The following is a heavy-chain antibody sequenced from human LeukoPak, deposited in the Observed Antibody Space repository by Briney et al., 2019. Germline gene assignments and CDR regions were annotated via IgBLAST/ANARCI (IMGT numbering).Heavy chain of an antibody. D-gene: IGHD1-1*01. J-gene: IGHJ5*02. Sequence: PSETLSLTCTVSGGSISSYYWSWIRQPPGKGLEWIGYIYYSGSTNYNPSLKSRVTISVDTSKNQFPLKLSSVTAADTAVYYCAAYNWNDAEWFDPWGQGTLVTVSS. V-gene: IGHV4-59*01. CDR1: GGSISSYY. CDR2: IYYSGST. CDR3: AAYNWNDAEWFDP.